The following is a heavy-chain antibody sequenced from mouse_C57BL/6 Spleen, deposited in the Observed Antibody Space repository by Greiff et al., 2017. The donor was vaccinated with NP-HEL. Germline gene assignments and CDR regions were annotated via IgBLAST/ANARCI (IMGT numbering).Heavy chain of an antibody. V-gene: IGHV1-19*01. D-gene: IGHD1-1*01. CDR1: GYTFTDYY. Sequence: EVQVVESGPVLVKPGASVKMSCKASGYTFTDYYMNWVKQSHGKSLEWIGVINPYNGGTSYNQKFKGKATLTVDKSSSTAYMELNSLTSEDSAVYYCARRTTVVVDYWGQGTTLAVSS. CDR2: INPYNGGT. CDR3: ARRTTVVVDY. J-gene: IGHJ2*01.